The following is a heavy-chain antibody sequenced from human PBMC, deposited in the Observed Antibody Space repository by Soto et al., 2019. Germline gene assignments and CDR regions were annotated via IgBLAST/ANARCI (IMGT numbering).Heavy chain of an antibody. CDR2: IGSSGSHI. V-gene: IGHV3-11*01. CDR1: GFTFSDYY. D-gene: IGHD3-3*02. CDR3: ARDTLVFASPFDS. J-gene: IGHJ4*02. Sequence: QVQLVESGGGLVKPGGSLRLSCTASGFTFSDYYMSWIRQAPGKGLEWVSYIGSSGSHIYYADSVKGRFTISRDNAQNSLYLRMNSLRAEDTAVYYCARDTLVFASPFDSWGQGTLVTVSS.